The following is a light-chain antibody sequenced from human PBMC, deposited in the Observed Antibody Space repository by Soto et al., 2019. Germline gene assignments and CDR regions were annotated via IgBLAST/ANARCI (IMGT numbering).Light chain of an antibody. J-gene: IGLJ3*02. CDR3: SSYTSSSTWV. CDR1: SSDVGGYNY. Sequence: QSVLTRPASVSGSPGQSIAISCTGTSSDVGGYNYVSWYQQHPGKTPNLMIYDVSNRPSGVSNRFSGSKSGNTASLTISGLQAEDEADYYCSSYTSSSTWVFGGGTKVTVL. V-gene: IGLV2-14*01. CDR2: DVS.